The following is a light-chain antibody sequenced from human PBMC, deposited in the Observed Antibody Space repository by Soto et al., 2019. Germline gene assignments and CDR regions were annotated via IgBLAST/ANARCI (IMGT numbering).Light chain of an antibody. CDR3: QQSSMTPFT. Sequence: DIQMTQSPSSLSASAGDRVTITCRASQSISSYLNWYQQKPGKAPKLLIYAASNLQSEVPSRFSGSGSGTDFTLTISSLQPEDFATYFCQQSSMTPFTFGPGTKLRSN. V-gene: IGKV1-39*01. CDR2: AAS. CDR1: QSISSY. J-gene: IGKJ3*01.